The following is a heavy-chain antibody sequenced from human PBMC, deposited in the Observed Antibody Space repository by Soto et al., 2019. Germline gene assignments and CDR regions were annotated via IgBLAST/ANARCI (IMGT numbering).Heavy chain of an antibody. CDR3: AQLVPQAHFDH. V-gene: IGHV3-23*01. CDR2: ISIRGDAA. J-gene: IGHJ4*02. CDR1: GFIFSVSD. D-gene: IGHD2-8*01. Sequence: EVQVLESGGGLVQPGGSLRLSCAPSGFIFSVSDMTWVRQAPGKGLEWVSSISIRGDAAYYADSVKGRFTISRDNSKNTLYLQMSNLRAEDTAVYYCAQLVPQAHFDHWGRGGLVTVSS.